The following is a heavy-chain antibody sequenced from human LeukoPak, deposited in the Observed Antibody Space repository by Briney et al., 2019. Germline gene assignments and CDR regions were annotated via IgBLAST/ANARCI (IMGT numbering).Heavy chain of an antibody. CDR2: ISSSSSYI. D-gene: IGHD3-10*01. CDR3: ARDLQAYRTMVRGGPAGFDP. J-gene: IGHJ5*02. CDR1: GFTFSSYS. V-gene: IGHV3-21*01. Sequence: GGSLRLSCAASGFTFSSYSMNWVRQAPGKGLEWVSSISSSSSYIYYADSVKGRFTISRDNAKNSLYLQMNSLRAEDTAVYYCARDLQAYRTMVRGGPAGFDPWGQGTLVTVSS.